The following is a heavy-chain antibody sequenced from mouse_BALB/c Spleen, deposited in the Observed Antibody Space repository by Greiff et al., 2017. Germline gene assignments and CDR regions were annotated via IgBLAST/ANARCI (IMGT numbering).Heavy chain of an antibody. CDR3: ARRFYDYDPYYAMDY. V-gene: IGHV14-3*02. CDR1: GFNIKDTY. J-gene: IGHJ4*01. CDR2: IDPANGNT. D-gene: IGHD2-4*01. Sequence: EVQLVESGAELVKPGASVKLSCTASGFNIKDTYMHWVKQRPEQGLEWIGRIDPANGNTKYDPKFQGKATITADTSSNTAYLQLSSLTSEDTAVYYCARRFYDYDPYYAMDYWGQGTSVTVSS.